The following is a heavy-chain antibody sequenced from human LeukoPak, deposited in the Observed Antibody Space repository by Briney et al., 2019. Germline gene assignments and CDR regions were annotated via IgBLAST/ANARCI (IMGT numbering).Heavy chain of an antibody. CDR2: IYYSGST. V-gene: IGHV4-59*08. CDR1: GASISSYY. Sequence: SETLSLTCTVSGASISSYYWSWIRQPPGKGLEWIGYIYYSGSTNYNPSLKSRVTISVDTSKNQLSLKLNSVTAADTAVYYCARRRGSNIGTFDYWGQGTLVTVSS. D-gene: IGHD1-26*01. CDR3: ARRRGSNIGTFDY. J-gene: IGHJ4*02.